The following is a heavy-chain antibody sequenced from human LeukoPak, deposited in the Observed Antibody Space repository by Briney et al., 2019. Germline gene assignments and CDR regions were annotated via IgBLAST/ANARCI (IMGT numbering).Heavy chain of an antibody. CDR2: IYYSGST. D-gene: IGHD3-10*01. V-gene: IGHV4-59*01. CDR1: GGSISSYY. CDR3: AREPLLWFGELLPAI. J-gene: IGHJ3*02. Sequence: SETLSLTCTVSGGSISSYYWSWIRQPPGKGLEWIGYIYYSGSTNYNPSLKSRVTISVDTSKNQSSLKLSSVTAADTAVYYCAREPLLWFGELLPAIWGQGTMVTVSS.